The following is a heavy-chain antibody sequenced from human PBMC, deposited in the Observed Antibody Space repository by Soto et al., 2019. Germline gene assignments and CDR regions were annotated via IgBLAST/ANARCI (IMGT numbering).Heavy chain of an antibody. CDR3: AKDVYDILTGYPNKFDY. CDR2: ISGSGGST. CDR1: RFTFSSYA. D-gene: IGHD3-9*01. Sequence: GGYLRLSCAASRFTFSSYAMSWVRLAPGKGLEWVSAISGSGGSTYYADSVKGRFTISRDNSKNTVYLQMNSLRAEDTAVYYCAKDVYDILTGYPNKFDYWGQGTLVTVSS. J-gene: IGHJ4*02. V-gene: IGHV3-23*01.